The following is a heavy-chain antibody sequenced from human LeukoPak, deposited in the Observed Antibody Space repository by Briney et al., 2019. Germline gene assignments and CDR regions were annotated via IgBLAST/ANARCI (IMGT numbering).Heavy chain of an antibody. Sequence: SVKVSCXAPGGTFSSYAISWVRQAPGQGLEWMGGIIPIFGTANYAQKFQGRVTITADESTSTAYMELSSLRSEDTAVYYCARDRSHPDYDILTGKWFDPWGQGTLVTVSS. D-gene: IGHD3-9*01. CDR2: IIPIFGTA. J-gene: IGHJ5*02. CDR1: GGTFSSYA. CDR3: ARDRSHPDYDILTGKWFDP. V-gene: IGHV1-69*13.